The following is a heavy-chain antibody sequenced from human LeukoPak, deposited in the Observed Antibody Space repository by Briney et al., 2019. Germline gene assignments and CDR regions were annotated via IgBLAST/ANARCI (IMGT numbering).Heavy chain of an antibody. V-gene: IGHV3-21*01. D-gene: IGHD6-13*01. Sequence: PGGSLRLSCAASGFTFSTYTMNWVRQAPGKGLEWVSSISDGGSYIYYADSVKGRFTISRDNAKNSLYLQMNSLRGEDTAVYYCARGSNWYNWGQGTLVTVSS. CDR2: ISDGGSYI. J-gene: IGHJ4*02. CDR3: ARGSNWYN. CDR1: GFTFSTYT.